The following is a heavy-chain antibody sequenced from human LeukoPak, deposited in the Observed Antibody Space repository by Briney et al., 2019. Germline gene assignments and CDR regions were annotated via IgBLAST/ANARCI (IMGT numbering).Heavy chain of an antibody. D-gene: IGHD3-10*01. J-gene: IGHJ5*02. V-gene: IGHV5-51*01. CDR1: GYSFSTYW. CDR2: IFPGTSEV. CDR3: ARHTGRPQAGWFDP. Sequence: PGESLKISCKDSGYSFSTYWVSWVRQMPGKGLEYMGIIFPGTSEVRYSPAFQGQVTISADKSLSSAYLQWTSLKASDSAMYYCARHTGRPQAGWFDPWGQGTLVTVSS.